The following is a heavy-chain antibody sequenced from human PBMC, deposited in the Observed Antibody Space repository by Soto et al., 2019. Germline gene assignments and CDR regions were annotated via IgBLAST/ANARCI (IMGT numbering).Heavy chain of an antibody. CDR3: ARGGWSMDS. J-gene: IGHJ5*01. Sequence: QVQLQESGPGLVKPSETPSLTCTVSGGSLSPLYWSWIRQPPGKGLEWIGYIYYSGTTNYNASLRSRVTISVDTSKNQFSLNLRSVTAADTAVYYCARGGWSMDSWGHGTLVTVSS. CDR2: IYYSGTT. D-gene: IGHD2-15*01. CDR1: GGSLSPLY. V-gene: IGHV4-59*01.